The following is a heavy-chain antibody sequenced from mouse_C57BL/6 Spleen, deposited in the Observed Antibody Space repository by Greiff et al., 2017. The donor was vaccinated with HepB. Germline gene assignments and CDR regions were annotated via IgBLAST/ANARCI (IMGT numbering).Heavy chain of an antibody. V-gene: IGHV1-81*01. CDR2: IYPRSGNT. D-gene: IGHD1-1*02. CDR3: ASSVGMVVAYFAY. CDR1: GYTFTSYG. J-gene: IGHJ2*01. Sequence: VKLQEPGAELVRPGASVKLSCKASGYTFTSYGISWVKQSTGQGLEWIGEIYPRSGNTYYNEKFKGKATLTADKSSSTAYMELRSLTSEDSAVYLCASSVGMVVAYFAYWGQGTPLTVSS.